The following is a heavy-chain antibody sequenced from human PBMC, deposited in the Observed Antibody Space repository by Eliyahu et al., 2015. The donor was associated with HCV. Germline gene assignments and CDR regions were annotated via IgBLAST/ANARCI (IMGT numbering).Heavy chain of an antibody. J-gene: IGHJ4*02. D-gene: IGHD6-13*01. CDR2: ISSSSSYI. V-gene: IGHV3-21*01. Sequence: EVQLVESGGGLVKPGGSLRLSCAASGFTFSSYSXNWARQAPGKGLEWVSSISSSSSYIYYADSVKGRFTISRDNAKNSLYLQMNSLRAEDTAVYYCAREETTHRRIAAAGSPSFLDYWGQGTLVTVSS. CDR1: GFTFSSYS. CDR3: AREETTHRRIAAAGSPSFLDY.